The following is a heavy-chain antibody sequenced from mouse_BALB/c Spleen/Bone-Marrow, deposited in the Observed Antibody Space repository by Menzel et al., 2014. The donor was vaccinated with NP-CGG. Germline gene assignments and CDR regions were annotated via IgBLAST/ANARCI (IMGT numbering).Heavy chain of an antibody. CDR2: INPSNGRT. V-gene: IGHV1S81*02. CDR1: GYTFTSYW. J-gene: IGHJ3*01. CDR3: ARWGITLAY. D-gene: IGHD2-4*01. Sequence: QVQLQQSGAELVKPGASVKLSCKASGYTFTSYWMHWVKQRPGQGLEWIGEINPSNGRTNYNEKFKSKSTLTVDKSSSTAYMQLSSLTSEDSAVYYCARWGITLAYWGQGTLVTVSA.